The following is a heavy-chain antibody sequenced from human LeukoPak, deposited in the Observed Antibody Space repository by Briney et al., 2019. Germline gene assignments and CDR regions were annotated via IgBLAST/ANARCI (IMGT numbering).Heavy chain of an antibody. Sequence: GSLRLSCAASGFTFSSYSMNWIRQPPGKGLEWIGEINHSGRTNYNPSLKSRVTISVDTSKKQFSLKLSSVTAADTAVYYCARRPRNSGSDDGPPGLDYWGQGTLVTVSS. J-gene: IGHJ4*02. D-gene: IGHD1-26*01. CDR1: GFTFSSYS. CDR3: ARRPRNSGSDDGPPGLDY. V-gene: IGHV4-34*01. CDR2: INHSGRT.